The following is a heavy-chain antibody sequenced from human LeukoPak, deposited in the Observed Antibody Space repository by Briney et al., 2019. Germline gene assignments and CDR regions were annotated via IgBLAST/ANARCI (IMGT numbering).Heavy chain of an antibody. D-gene: IGHD6-13*01. J-gene: IGHJ6*03. CDR1: GGSISSGSYY. V-gene: IGHV4-61*02. CDR3: AREVGQAGYSSSWEQLYYYYYYMDV. CDR2: IYTSGST. Sequence: SETLSLTCTVSGGSISSGSYYWSWIRQPAGKGLEWIGRIYTSGSTNYNPSLKSRVTISVDKSKNQFSLKLSSVTAADTAVYYCAREVGQAGYSSSWEQLYYYYYYMDVWGKGTTVTVSS.